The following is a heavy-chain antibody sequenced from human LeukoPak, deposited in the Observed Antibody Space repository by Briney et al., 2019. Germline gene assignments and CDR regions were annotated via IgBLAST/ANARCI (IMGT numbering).Heavy chain of an antibody. V-gene: IGHV4-31*03. CDR2: IYYSGST. CDR3: ARVTRGVITFDY. CDR1: GDSISRGGYY. Sequence: SETLSLTCTVSGDSISRGGYYWTWIRQHPGTGLEWIGYIYYSGSTYYNPSLKSRVTMSVDTSKNQFSLKLSSVTAADTAVYYCARVTRGVITFDYWGQGTLVTVSS. D-gene: IGHD3-10*01. J-gene: IGHJ4*02.